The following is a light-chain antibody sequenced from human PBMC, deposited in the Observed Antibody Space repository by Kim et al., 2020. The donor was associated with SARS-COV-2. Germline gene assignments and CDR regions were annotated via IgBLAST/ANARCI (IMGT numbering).Light chain of an antibody. V-gene: IGKV3-20*01. CDR1: QSVSSSY. CDR2: GAS. Sequence: EIVLTQSPCTLSLSPGERATLSCRVSQSVSSSYLAWYQQKPGQAPRLLIYGASSRATGIPDRFSGSGSGTDFTLTISRLESEDFAVYYCQQHGSSRTFGQGTKVDIK. CDR3: QQHGSSRT. J-gene: IGKJ1*01.